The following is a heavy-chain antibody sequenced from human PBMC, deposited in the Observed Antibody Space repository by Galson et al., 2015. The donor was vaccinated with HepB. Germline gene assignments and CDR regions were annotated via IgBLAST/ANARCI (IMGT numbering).Heavy chain of an antibody. D-gene: IGHD3-10*01. CDR1: GYTFTSYG. CDR3: ATNMVPRKGLDY. Sequence: SVKVSCKASGYTFTSYGISWVRQAPGQGLECMGWISAYNGNTNFAQKLQGRVTMTTDTSASTAYMELRSLRSDDTAVYYCATNMVPRKGLDYWGQGTLVTVSS. V-gene: IGHV1-18*01. J-gene: IGHJ4*02. CDR2: ISAYNGNT.